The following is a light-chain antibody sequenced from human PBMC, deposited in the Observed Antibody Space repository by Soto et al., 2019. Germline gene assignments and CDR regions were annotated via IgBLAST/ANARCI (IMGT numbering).Light chain of an antibody. CDR1: QSVSSY. J-gene: IGKJ1*01. CDR2: DAS. Sequence: EIVLTQSPATLSLSPGERATLSCRASQSVSSYVAWYQQKPGQAPRLLIYDASNRATGIPARFSGSGSGTDFTLTISSLEPEDFAVYYCQQRGNWPLTFGQGTKVEIK. CDR3: QQRGNWPLT. V-gene: IGKV3-11*01.